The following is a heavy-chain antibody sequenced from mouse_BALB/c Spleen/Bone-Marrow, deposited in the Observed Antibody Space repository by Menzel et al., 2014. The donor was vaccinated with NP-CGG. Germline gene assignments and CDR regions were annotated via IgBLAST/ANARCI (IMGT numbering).Heavy chain of an antibody. CDR3: ARGRFAY. J-gene: IGHJ3*01. Sequence: VQLQQSGAELAKPGASVKMSCKASGYTFTNYWMHWVKQRPGQGLEWIGYINPSTGYTEYNQKFKDKATLTADKSSSTAYMQLSSLTSEDSAVYFCARGRFAYWGQGTLVTVSA. CDR1: GYTFTNYW. CDR2: INPSTGYT. V-gene: IGHV1-7*01.